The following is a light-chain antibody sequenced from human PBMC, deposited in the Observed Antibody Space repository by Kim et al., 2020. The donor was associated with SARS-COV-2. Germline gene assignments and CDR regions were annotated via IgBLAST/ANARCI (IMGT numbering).Light chain of an antibody. J-gene: IGKJ4*01. CDR1: QDISNY. CDR3: QRYNNVPLT. CDR2: GAS. V-gene: IGKV1-27*01. Sequence: DIQMTQSPSSLSASVGDRVTITCRASQDISNYLAWYQQKPGKVPILLVYGASALQSGVPSRFSGSGSGTDFTLTISSLQPDDVASYYCQRYNNVPLTFGGGTKVDIK.